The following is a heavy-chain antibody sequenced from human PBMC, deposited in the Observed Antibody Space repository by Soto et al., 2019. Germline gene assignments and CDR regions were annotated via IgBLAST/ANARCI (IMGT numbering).Heavy chain of an antibody. Sequence: PSXTLSLTCTVSGGSISSGGYYWSWIRQHPGKPLEWIGYIYYSGSTYYNPSLKSRVTISVDTSKNQFSLKLSSVTAADTAVYYCARVGGINWFDPWGQGTLVTVSS. J-gene: IGHJ5*02. CDR1: GGSISSGGYY. CDR2: IYYSGST. CDR3: ARVGGINWFDP. D-gene: IGHD3-16*01. V-gene: IGHV4-31*03.